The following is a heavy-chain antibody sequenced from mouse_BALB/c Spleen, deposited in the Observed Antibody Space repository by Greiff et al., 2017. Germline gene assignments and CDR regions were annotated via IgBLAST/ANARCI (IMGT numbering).Heavy chain of an antibody. CDR2: ISSGSSTI. V-gene: IGHV5-17*02. CDR1: GFTFSSFG. CDR3: AKSYWDVYAMDY. Sequence: EVQGVESGGGLVQPGGSLKLSCAASGFTFSSFGMPWVRQAPEKGLEWVAYISSGSSTIYYAGTVTGRCTIARDNPKNTLFLQMTSLRSEDTAMYYCAKSYWDVYAMDYWGQGTSVTVSS. D-gene: IGHD4-1*01. J-gene: IGHJ4*01.